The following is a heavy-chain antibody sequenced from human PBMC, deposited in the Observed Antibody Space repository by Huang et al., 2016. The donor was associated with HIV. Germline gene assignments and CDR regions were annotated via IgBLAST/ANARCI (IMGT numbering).Heavy chain of an antibody. CDR3: ATKTAGMDI. D-gene: IGHD1-7*01. CDR1: TFTFGAYW. V-gene: IGHV3-7*01. Sequence: VESGGRSVQPGGSIKLCGVGSTFTFGAYWMSWVRQPPGKGWGGVANIKQDESEKYYVDSVKGRFNISRDNARKVLFLEMDDRRVEDTAIYFCATKTAGMDIWGQGTTVTVSS. J-gene: IGHJ6*02. CDR2: IKQDESEK.